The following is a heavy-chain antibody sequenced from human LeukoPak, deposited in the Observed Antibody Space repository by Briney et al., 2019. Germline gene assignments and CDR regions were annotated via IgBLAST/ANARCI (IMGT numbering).Heavy chain of an antibody. J-gene: IGHJ4*02. CDR3: ARTGSTWPKTFDD. Sequence: SETLSLTCTVSGGSITSHYWSRIRQPPGKELEWIGYIYYSGITDYNPSLRSRVTISVDTSKNQFSLKLNSVTAADTAVYYCARTGSTWPKTFDDWGQGTLVSVSS. D-gene: IGHD6-13*01. V-gene: IGHV4-59*08. CDR2: IYYSGIT. CDR1: GGSITSHY.